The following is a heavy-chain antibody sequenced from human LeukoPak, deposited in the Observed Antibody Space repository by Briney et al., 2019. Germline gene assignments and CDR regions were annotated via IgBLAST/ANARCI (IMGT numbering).Heavy chain of an antibody. Sequence: PGGSLRLSCAASGFTFTTYNMIWVRQAPGKGLEWVSSIRGSSNYVHYADSVRGRFTISRDNAKNSLYLQMKSLRAEDTAVYYCARLDISAWFSDYWGQGTLVTVSS. V-gene: IGHV3-21*01. D-gene: IGHD5-12*01. CDR1: GFTFTTYN. J-gene: IGHJ4*02. CDR2: IRGSSNYV. CDR3: ARLDISAWFSDY.